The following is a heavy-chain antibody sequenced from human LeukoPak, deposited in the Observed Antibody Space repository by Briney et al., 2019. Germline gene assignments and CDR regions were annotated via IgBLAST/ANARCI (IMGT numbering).Heavy chain of an antibody. J-gene: IGHJ5*01. Sequence: GGSLRLSCAASGFTFSSYAMNWVRQAPGKGLEWVSAISGSGDNTYYAASVKGRFTISRDNSKNTLYMQMNSLRAEDTAVYYCAKDRGDNAARSRFDSWGQGTLVTVSS. CDR3: AKDRGDNAARSRFDS. CDR1: GFTFSSYA. D-gene: IGHD4-17*01. CDR2: ISGSGDNT. V-gene: IGHV3-23*01.